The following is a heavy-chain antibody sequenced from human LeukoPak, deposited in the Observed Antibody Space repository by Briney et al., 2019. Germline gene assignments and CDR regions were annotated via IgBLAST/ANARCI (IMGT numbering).Heavy chain of an antibody. V-gene: IGHV3-48*01. CDR3: ARSYSSSWQKYFDY. J-gene: IGHJ4*02. CDR2: ISSSSSAI. CDR1: GFSISRHP. Sequence: GGSLRLSCKASGFSISRHPTNWVRQAPGKGLEWVSFISSSSSAIYYADSVKGRFTVSRDNDKNSVYLQMNSLGVEDTAVYYCARSYSSSWQKYFDYWGQGTLVTVSS. D-gene: IGHD6-13*01.